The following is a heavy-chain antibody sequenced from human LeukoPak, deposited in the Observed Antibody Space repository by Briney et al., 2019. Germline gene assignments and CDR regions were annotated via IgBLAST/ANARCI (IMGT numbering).Heavy chain of an antibody. CDR3: ASVSARPDYYFDS. CDR2: IYYSGST. J-gene: IGHJ4*02. Sequence: SGTLSLTCAVSGYSISSSNWWGWIRQPPGNGLEWIGYIYYSGSTYYSPSLKGRVTMSIDTSKNQFSLKLSSVTAVDTAVYYCASVSARPDYYFDSWGQGTLVTVSS. V-gene: IGHV4-28*01. CDR1: GYSISSSNW. D-gene: IGHD6-6*01.